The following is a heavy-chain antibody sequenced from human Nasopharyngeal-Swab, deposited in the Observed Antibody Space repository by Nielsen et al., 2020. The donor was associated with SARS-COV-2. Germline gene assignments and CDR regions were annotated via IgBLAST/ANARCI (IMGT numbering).Heavy chain of an antibody. J-gene: IGHJ6*02. Sequence: GESLKISCAASGFTFSSYAMSWVRQAPGKGLEWVSAISGSGGSTYYADSVKDRFTISRDNSKNTLYLQMNSLRAEDTAVYYCAKDRLYYGMDVWGQGTTVTVSS. CDR3: AKDRLYYGMDV. CDR2: ISGSGGST. V-gene: IGHV3-23*01. CDR1: GFTFSSYA.